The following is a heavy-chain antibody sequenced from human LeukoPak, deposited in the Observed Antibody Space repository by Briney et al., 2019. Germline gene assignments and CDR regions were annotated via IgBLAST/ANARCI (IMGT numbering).Heavy chain of an antibody. V-gene: IGHV3-74*01. J-gene: IGHJ4*02. CDR2: ISSDGTST. CDR3: ARDLAAAGILDY. Sequence: PGGSLRLSCSASGFTFSSSSMHWVRRAPGKGLVWVSRISSDGTSTNYADSVKGRFTISRDNSKNTLYLQMGSLRAEDMAVYYCARDLAAAGILDYWGQGTLVTVSS. D-gene: IGHD6-13*01. CDR1: GFTFSSSS.